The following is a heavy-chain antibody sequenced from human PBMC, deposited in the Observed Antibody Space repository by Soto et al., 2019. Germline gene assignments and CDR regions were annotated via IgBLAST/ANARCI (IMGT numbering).Heavy chain of an antibody. D-gene: IGHD2-15*01. J-gene: IGHJ6*02. Sequence: QVQLVQSGAEVKKPGSSVKVSCKAPGAPSTDYPINWVRQAPGQGLGGMEAIILTLGQVNYAQNFQGRVTITADESTNTVYIEVSSLRSEDTAVFYCARAPPTCSGGSCYKGSQYYFYAMDVWGQGTTVTVSS. V-gene: IGHV1-69*01. CDR1: GAPSTDYP. CDR3: ARAPPTCSGGSCYKGSQYYFYAMDV. CDR2: IILTLGQV.